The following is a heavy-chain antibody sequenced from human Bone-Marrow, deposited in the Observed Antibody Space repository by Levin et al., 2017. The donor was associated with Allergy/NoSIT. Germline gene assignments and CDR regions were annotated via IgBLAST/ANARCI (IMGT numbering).Heavy chain of an antibody. V-gene: IGHV3-21*01. D-gene: IGHD2-2*01. CDR1: GFPFSSYS. CDR3: ARDKIVVVPAAIVLPNYYYYGMDV. J-gene: IGHJ6*02. CDR2: ISSSSSYI. Sequence: LSLTCAASGFPFSSYSMNWVRQAPGKGLEWVSSISSSSSYIYYADSVKGRFTISRDNAKNSLYLQMNSLRAEDTAVYYCARDKIVVVPAAIVLPNYYYYGMDVWGQGTTVTVSS.